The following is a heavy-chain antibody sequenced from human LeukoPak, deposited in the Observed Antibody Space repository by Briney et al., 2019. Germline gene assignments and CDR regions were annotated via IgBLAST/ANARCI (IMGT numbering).Heavy chain of an antibody. Sequence: SETLSLTCTVSGGSISSYFWSWIRQPPGKGLEWVGYIYYSGSTKYNPSLKSRVTISVDMSKNQFSLKLSSVTAADTAVYYCARSRMTYEYDRSGNYISKSDAFDVWGQGTVVTVSS. CDR3: ARSRMTYEYDRSGNYISKSDAFDV. J-gene: IGHJ3*01. CDR2: IYYSGST. CDR1: GGSISSYF. D-gene: IGHD3-22*01. V-gene: IGHV4-59*08.